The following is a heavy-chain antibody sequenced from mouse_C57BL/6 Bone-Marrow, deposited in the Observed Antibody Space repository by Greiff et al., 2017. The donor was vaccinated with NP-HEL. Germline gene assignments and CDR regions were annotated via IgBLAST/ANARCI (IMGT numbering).Heavy chain of an antibody. Sequence: QVQLQQSGAELVKPGASGKMSGKASGYAFSSYWMNWVKERPGKGLEWIGQIYPGDGENKYNGKFKGKVTLTADNSSSTAYMQGSSLTSEDSAVNDWERGENGSSRFGYAMEYWGQGTAVTVSS. J-gene: IGHJ4*01. V-gene: IGHV1-80*01. CDR1: GYAFSSYW. CDR3: ERGENGSSRFGYAMEY. CDR2: IYPGDGEN. D-gene: IGHD1-1*01.